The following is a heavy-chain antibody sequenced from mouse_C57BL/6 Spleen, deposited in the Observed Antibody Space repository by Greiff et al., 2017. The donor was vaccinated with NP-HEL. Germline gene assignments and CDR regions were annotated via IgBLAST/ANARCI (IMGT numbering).Heavy chain of an antibody. J-gene: IGHJ1*03. CDR3: ARTSPITTVTGYWYFDV. CDR1: GYTFTGYW. V-gene: IGHV1-9*01. D-gene: IGHD1-1*01. CDR2: ILPGSGST. Sequence: VQLQQSGAELMKPGASVKLSCKATGYTFTGYWIERVKQRPGPGLEWIGEILPGSGSTNYNEKFKGKATFTADTSSNPAHMQLSSLTTEDSAIHYCARTSPITTVTGYWYFDVWGTGATVTVSS.